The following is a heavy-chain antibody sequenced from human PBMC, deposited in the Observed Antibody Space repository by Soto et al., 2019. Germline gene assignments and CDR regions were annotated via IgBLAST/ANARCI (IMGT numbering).Heavy chain of an antibody. Sequence: PSETLSLTCTVSGGSIGSTTYYWGWMRQPPGKGLEWIASFFVGGTTTYNPSLKSRLTMSLDTSKNQFSLKLTSVAAADTAVYYCARLGGFYQAFDSWGQGALVTVSS. CDR1: GGSIGSTTYY. D-gene: IGHD3-22*01. V-gene: IGHV4-39*07. CDR3: ARLGGFYQAFDS. CDR2: FFVGGTT. J-gene: IGHJ4*02.